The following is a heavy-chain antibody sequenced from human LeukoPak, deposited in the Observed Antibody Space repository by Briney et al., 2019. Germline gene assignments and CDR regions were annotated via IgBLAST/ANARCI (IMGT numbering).Heavy chain of an antibody. CDR3: AREIGYCSSTSCYKRAFDI. J-gene: IGHJ3*02. CDR2: INPSGGST. D-gene: IGHD2-2*02. V-gene: IGHV1-46*01. Sequence: ASVKVSCKASGYTFTSYYMHWVRQAHGQGLEWMGIINPSGGSTSYAQKFQGRVTMTRDTSTSTVYMELSSLRSEDTAVYYCAREIGYCSSTSCYKRAFDIWGQGTMVTVSS. CDR1: GYTFTSYY.